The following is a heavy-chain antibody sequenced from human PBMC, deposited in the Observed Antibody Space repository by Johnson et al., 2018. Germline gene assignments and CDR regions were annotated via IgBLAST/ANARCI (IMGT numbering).Heavy chain of an antibody. CDR3: ASSRTGYHNGKYYYYYYMDV. CDR1: GFTFSSYA. Sequence: QVQLVQSGGGVVQPGRSLRLSCAASGFTFSSYAMHWVRQAPGKGLEWVALMSFDGSNKYYADSVKGRFTISRDNSKNTLYLQMNSMRAEDKAVYYCASSRTGYHNGKYYYYYYMDVWGKGTTVTVSS. CDR2: MSFDGSNK. J-gene: IGHJ6*03. V-gene: IGHV3-30*04. D-gene: IGHD2-8*01.